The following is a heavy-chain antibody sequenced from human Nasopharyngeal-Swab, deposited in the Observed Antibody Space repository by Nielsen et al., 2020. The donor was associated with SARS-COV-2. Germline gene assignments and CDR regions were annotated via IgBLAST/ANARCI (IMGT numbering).Heavy chain of an antibody. V-gene: IGHV3-7*01. CDR2: IKQDGSEK. D-gene: IGHD2-2*01. CDR3: ARRTFSSTSLIDC. Sequence: WIRQPPGKGLEWVDNIKQDGSEKYYEDSVKGRFTISRDNAKNSLYLQMNSLRVEDTAVYYCARRTFSSTSLIDCWGQGTLVTVSS. J-gene: IGHJ4*02.